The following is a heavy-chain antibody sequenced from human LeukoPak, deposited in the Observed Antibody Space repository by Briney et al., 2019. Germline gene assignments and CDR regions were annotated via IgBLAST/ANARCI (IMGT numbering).Heavy chain of an antibody. V-gene: IGHV4-34*01. D-gene: IGHD4-17*01. CDR2: INHSGST. CDR3: ARMDFDDYGDYYFDY. J-gene: IGHJ4*02. CDR1: GGSISSYY. Sequence: SETLSLTCTVSGGSISSYYWSWIRQPPGKGLEWIGEINHSGSTNYNPSLKSRVTISVDTSKNQFSLKLSSVTAADTAVYYCARMDFDDYGDYYFDYWGQGTLVTVSS.